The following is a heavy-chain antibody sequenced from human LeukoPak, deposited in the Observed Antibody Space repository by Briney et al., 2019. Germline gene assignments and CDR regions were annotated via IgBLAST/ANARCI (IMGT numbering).Heavy chain of an antibody. CDR3: AKLQLWDNDAFDI. J-gene: IGHJ3*02. CDR1: GFTFSSYA. V-gene: IGHV3-23*01. CDR2: ISGSGGST. Sequence: GGSLRLSCAASGFTFSSYAMSWVRQAPGKGLEWVSAISGSGGSTYYADSVKGRFTISRDNSKNALYLQMNSLRAEDTAVYYCAKLQLWDNDAFDIWGQGTMVTVSS. D-gene: IGHD5-18*01.